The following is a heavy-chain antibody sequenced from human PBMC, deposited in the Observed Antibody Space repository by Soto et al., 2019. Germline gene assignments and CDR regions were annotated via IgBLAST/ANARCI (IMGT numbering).Heavy chain of an antibody. D-gene: IGHD2-2*01. J-gene: IGHJ5*02. Sequence: QVQLQESGPGRVKPSETLSLTCTVSGGSISSYYWSWIRQPAGKGLEWIGRIYTSGSTNYNPSLKSRVTMSVDTSKNQFSLKLSSVTAADTAVYYCARDLLGSGTQLLSSWFDPWGQGTLVTVSS. CDR1: GGSISSYY. CDR2: IYTSGST. CDR3: ARDLLGSGTQLLSSWFDP. V-gene: IGHV4-4*07.